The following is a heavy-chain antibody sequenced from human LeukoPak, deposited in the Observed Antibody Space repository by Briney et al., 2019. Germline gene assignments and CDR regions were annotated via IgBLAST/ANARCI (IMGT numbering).Heavy chain of an antibody. CDR1: GFTFSSYG. V-gene: IGHV3-30*02. CDR2: IRYDGSNK. J-gene: IGHJ5*02. D-gene: IGHD6-13*01. CDR3: AKDRAYITSWYGCSTP. Sequence: GGSLRLSCAASGFTFSSYGMHWVRQAPGKGLEWVAFIRYDGSNKYYADSVKGWFTISRDNSRNTLYLQMHSLRVEDTAVYYCAKDRAYITSWYGCSTPWGQGTLVTVSS.